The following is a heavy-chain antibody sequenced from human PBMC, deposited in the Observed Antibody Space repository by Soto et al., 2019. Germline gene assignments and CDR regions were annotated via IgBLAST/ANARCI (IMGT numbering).Heavy chain of an antibody. J-gene: IGHJ6*02. CDR1: GYTFTSYA. V-gene: IGHV1-3*05. CDR2: INAGNGNT. Sequence: QVQLVQSGAEEKKPGASVKVSCKASGYTFTSYAMHWVRQAPGQRLEWMGWINAGNGNTKYSQKFQGRVTITRDTSASTAYMELSSRRSEDTAVYYCASNHLGTTRYGMDVWGQGTTVTVSS. D-gene: IGHD1-7*01. CDR3: ASNHLGTTRYGMDV.